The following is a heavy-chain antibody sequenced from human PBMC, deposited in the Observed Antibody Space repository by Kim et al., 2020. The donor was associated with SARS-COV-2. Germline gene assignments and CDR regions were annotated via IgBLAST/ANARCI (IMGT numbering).Heavy chain of an antibody. CDR3: ARDMDRSREFDY. J-gene: IGHJ4*02. V-gene: IGHV3-48*03. Sequence: GGSLRLSCAASGFTFSSYEMNWVRQAPGKGLEWVSFISSSGNTIYYADSVKGRFTISRDNAKNSLYLQMNSLRAEDTAVYYCARDMDRSREFDYWGQGTLVTVSS. CDR2: ISSSGNTI. D-gene: IGHD1-26*01. CDR1: GFTFSSYE.